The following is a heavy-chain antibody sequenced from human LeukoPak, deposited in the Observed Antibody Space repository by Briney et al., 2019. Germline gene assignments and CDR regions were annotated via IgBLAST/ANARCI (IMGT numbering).Heavy chain of an antibody. CDR3: AKDGWLVPREGYFDY. Sequence: PGRSLRLSCAASGFTFSSYAMSWVRQAPGKGLEWVSAISGSGGSTYYADSVKGRFTISRDNSKNTLYLQMNSLRAEDTAVYYCAKDGWLVPREGYFDYWGQGTLVTVSS. D-gene: IGHD6-19*01. J-gene: IGHJ4*02. CDR1: GFTFSSYA. CDR2: ISGSGGST. V-gene: IGHV3-23*01.